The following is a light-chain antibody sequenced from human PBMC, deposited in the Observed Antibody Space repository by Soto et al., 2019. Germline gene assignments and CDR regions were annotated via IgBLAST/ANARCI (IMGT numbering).Light chain of an antibody. CDR2: GAS. CDR1: QSVSSN. CDR3: QQYNNWPLT. J-gene: IGKJ5*01. Sequence: EIVMTQSQATLSVSPGERATLSCRASQSVSSNLAWYQQKPGQAPRLLVYGASTRATGIPARFSGSGSGTEFTLTISSLQSEDFAVYYCQQYNNWPLTFGQGTRLEI. V-gene: IGKV3-15*01.